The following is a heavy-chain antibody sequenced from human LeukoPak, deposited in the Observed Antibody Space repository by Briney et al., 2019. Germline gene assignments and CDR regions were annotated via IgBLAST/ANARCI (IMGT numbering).Heavy chain of an antibody. CDR3: ATFGGGYSGYGFDY. CDR2: IYPNSGGT. D-gene: IGHD5-12*01. Sequence: ASVKDSCKASGCTFTGYYIHWVRQAPGQGLEWMGWIYPNSGGTKYAQKFQGRVTMTRDTSISTAYMELRSLRSDDTAVYYCATFGGGYSGYGFDYWGQGTLVTVSS. V-gene: IGHV1-2*02. J-gene: IGHJ4*02. CDR1: GCTFTGYY.